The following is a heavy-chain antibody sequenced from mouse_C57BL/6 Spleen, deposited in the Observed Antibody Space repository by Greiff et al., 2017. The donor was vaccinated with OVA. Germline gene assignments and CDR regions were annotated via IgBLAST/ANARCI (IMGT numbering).Heavy chain of an antibody. J-gene: IGHJ2*01. CDR2: IYPGDGDT. D-gene: IGHD1-1*02. CDR3: ARGGINFLDY. Sequence: VMLVESGAELVKPGASVKISCKASGYAFSSYWMNWVKQRPGKGLEWIGQIYPGDGDTNYNGKFKGKATLTADKSSSTAYMQLSSLTSEDSAVYFCARGGINFLDYWGQGTTLTVSS. V-gene: IGHV1-80*01. CDR1: GYAFSSYW.